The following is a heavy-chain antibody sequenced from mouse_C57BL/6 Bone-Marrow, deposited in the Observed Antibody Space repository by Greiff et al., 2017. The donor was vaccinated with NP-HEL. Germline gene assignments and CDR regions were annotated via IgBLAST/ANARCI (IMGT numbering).Heavy chain of an antibody. CDR1: GYTFTSYG. V-gene: IGHV1-81*01. Sequence: QVQLQQSGAELARPGASVKLSCTASGYTFTSYGISWVKQRPGQGLEWIGVIYPRSGNTYYTETFKGKVTLTADKSSSTAYMELRSLTSEDSAVYFCARWGGYGSSYWYFDVWGTGTTVTVSS. J-gene: IGHJ1*03. D-gene: IGHD1-1*01. CDR3: ARWGGYGSSYWYFDV. CDR2: IYPRSGNT.